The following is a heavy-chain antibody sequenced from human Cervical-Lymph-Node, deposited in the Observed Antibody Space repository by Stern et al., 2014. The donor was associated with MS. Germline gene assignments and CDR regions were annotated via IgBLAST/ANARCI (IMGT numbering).Heavy chain of an antibody. V-gene: IGHV4-61*02. Sequence: QVQLVESGQGLVKPSQTLSLSCTVSGGSISSGGYYWSWIRQPAGKGLEWIGRIFNSGSTSYNPSLKSRVTISIDTSKNQFSLRLNPMTAADTAVYYCARGRVVPGFQYYATDVWGQGTTVIVSS. CDR2: IFNSGST. J-gene: IGHJ6*02. CDR1: GGSISSGGYY. CDR3: ARGRVVPGFQYYATDV. D-gene: IGHD2-2*01.